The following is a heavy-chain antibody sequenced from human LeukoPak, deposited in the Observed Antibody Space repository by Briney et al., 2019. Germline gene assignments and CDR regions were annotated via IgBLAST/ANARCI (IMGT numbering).Heavy chain of an antibody. CDR3: ARCPVVYAPYGMDV. Sequence: WASVKVSCKASGYTFTSYAMHWVRQAPGQRLEWMRWINAGNGNTKYSQKFQGRVTITRDTSASTAYMELSSLRSEDTAVYYCARCPVVYAPYGMDVWGQGTTVTVSS. CDR1: GYTFTSYA. CDR2: INAGNGNT. V-gene: IGHV1-3*01. J-gene: IGHJ6*02. D-gene: IGHD2-8*02.